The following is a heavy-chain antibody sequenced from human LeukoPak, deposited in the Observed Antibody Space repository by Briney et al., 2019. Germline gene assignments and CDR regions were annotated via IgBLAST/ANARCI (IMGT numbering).Heavy chain of an antibody. CDR1: GFTFSNYA. Sequence: PGRSLRLSCVGSGFTFSNYAMHWVCQAPGKGLEWVAIIWYDGSNKYFADSVKGRFTISRDNSKNTLYLQMNSLRDGDTAVYYCAKDMGASLPREIDYWGHGTLVTVSS. D-gene: IGHD5-24*01. CDR2: IWYDGSNK. CDR3: AKDMGASLPREIDY. J-gene: IGHJ4*01. V-gene: IGHV3-33*06.